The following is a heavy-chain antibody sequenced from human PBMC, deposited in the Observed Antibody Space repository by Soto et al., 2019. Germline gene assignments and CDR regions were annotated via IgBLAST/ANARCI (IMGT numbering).Heavy chain of an antibody. D-gene: IGHD5-18*01. J-gene: IGHJ4*02. V-gene: IGHV3-30-3*01. CDR3: VRERDSYAYLPLWPVDY. CDR2: ISYDGSDK. CDR1: GLTVSIYA. Sequence: PGGSLRLSCADSGLTVSIYAMHWVRQAPGKGLEWVAVISYDGSDKCYAESVKGRFTISRDNSKNTLYLQMNSLRTDDTAVYYCVRERDSYAYLPLWPVDYWGQGTLVTVSS.